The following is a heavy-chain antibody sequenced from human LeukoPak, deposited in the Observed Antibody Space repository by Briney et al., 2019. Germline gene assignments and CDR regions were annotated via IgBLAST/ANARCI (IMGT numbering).Heavy chain of an antibody. Sequence: PSETLSLTCAVYGGSFSGYYWSWIRQPPGKGLEWIGEINHSGSTNYNPSLKSRVTISVDTSKNQFSLKLSSVTAADTAVYYCARSGRYDVLTGYYIDDWGQGTLVTVSS. CDR2: INHSGST. CDR3: ARSGRYDVLTGYYIDD. CDR1: GGSFSGYY. J-gene: IGHJ4*02. D-gene: IGHD3-9*01. V-gene: IGHV4-34*01.